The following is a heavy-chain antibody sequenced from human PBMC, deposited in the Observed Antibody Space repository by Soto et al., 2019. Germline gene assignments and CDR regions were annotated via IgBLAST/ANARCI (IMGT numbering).Heavy chain of an antibody. Sequence: ASVKVSCKASGYTFNTYGITWVRQAPGQGLEWMGWINPYNGNTKFAQKLQDRVTMTTATSTSTAYMELASLRSDDTAVYYCARGCIPVNTHLCYWGQGTLVPV. CDR1: GYTFNTYG. J-gene: IGHJ1*01. CDR2: INPYNGNT. CDR3: ARGCIPVNTHLCY. V-gene: IGHV1-18*01. D-gene: IGHD4-17*01.